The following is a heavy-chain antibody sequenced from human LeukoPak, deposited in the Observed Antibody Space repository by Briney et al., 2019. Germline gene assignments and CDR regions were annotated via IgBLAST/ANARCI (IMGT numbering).Heavy chain of an antibody. CDR3: ARDKTSAWEYNWFDP. D-gene: IGHD1-26*01. CDR2: IYYSGST. J-gene: IGHJ5*02. CDR1: GGSISSSSYY. Sequence: PSETLSLTCTVSGGSISSSSYYWSWIRQPPGKGLEWIASIYYSGSTYYNPSLKSRVTISVDTSKNQFSLKLSSVTAADTAVYYCARDKTSAWEYNWFDPWGQGTLVTVSS. V-gene: IGHV4-39*07.